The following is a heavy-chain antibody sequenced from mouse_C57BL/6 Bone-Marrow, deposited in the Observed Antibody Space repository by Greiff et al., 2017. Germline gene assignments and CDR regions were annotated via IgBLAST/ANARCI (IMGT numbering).Heavy chain of an antibody. Sequence: QVQLQQPGAELVKPGASVKLSCKASGYTFTSYWMQGVKQRPGQGLEWIGEIDPSDSYSNYNQKFKGKATLTVDTSSSTAYMQLSRLTSEDSAVYYCASRVFDYWGQGTTLTVSS. J-gene: IGHJ2*01. CDR3: ASRVFDY. D-gene: IGHD3-1*01. CDR1: GYTFTSYW. V-gene: IGHV1-50*01. CDR2: IDPSDSYS.